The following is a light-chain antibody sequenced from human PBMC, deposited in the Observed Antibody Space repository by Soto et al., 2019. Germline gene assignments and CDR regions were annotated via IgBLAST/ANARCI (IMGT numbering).Light chain of an antibody. J-gene: IGLJ2*01. Sequence: QSVLTQPPSASGTPGQRVTISCPGSSSNIGSNYVYWYQQLPGTAPKPLIYRNNQRPSGVPDRFSGSKSGTSASLAISGLRSEDEADYYCAAWDDSLSGHVVFGGGTKLTVL. CDR2: RNN. CDR1: SSNIGSNY. V-gene: IGLV1-47*01. CDR3: AAWDDSLSGHVV.